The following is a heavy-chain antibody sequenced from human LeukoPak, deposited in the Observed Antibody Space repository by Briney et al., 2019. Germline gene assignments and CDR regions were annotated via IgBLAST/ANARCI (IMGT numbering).Heavy chain of an antibody. CDR3: ARGGYYFDY. D-gene: IGHD3-16*01. J-gene: IGHJ4*02. CDR2: ISSSSSHI. Sequence: PGGSLRLSCAASGFTFSSYSMDWVRQAPGKGLEWVSSISSSSSHIYYADSVEGRFTISRDNAKNSLYLQMNSLRAEDTAVYYCARGGYYFDYWGQGTLVTVSS. CDR1: GFTFSSYS. V-gene: IGHV3-21*01.